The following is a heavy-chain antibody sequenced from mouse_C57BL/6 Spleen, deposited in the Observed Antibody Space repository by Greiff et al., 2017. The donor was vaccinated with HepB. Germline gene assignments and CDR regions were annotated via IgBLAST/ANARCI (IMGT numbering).Heavy chain of an antibody. Sequence: EVKVEESGGGLVQPGGSMKLSCAASGFTFSDAWMDWVRQSPEKGLEWVAEIRDKANNHATYYAESVKGRFTISRDDSKSSVYLQMNSLRAEDTVIYCCTRKAYYGSSNWFAYWGQGTLVTVSA. CDR1: GFTFSDAW. D-gene: IGHD1-1*01. CDR3: TRKAYYGSSNWFAY. V-gene: IGHV6-6*01. J-gene: IGHJ3*01. CDR2: IRDKANNHAT.